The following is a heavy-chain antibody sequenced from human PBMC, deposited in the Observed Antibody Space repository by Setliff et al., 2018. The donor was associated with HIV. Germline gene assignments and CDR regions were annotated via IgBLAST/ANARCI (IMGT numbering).Heavy chain of an antibody. CDR3: ARGPLYGYDRGYFDY. J-gene: IGHJ4*02. Sequence: SVKVSCKASGGIFNTYGMNWVRQAPGQGLEWMGGIIPTARAPNYAQKFQDRVTITADESTTTVYMEVRSLKSEDTALYYCARGPLYGYDRGYFDYWGQGTLVTVSS. CDR1: GGIFNTYG. V-gene: IGHV1-69*13. D-gene: IGHD5-12*01. CDR2: IIPTARAP.